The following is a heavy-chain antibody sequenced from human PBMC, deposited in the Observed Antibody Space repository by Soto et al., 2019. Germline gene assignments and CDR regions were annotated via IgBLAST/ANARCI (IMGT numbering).Heavy chain of an antibody. D-gene: IGHD2-2*02. V-gene: IGHV1-3*01. CDR1: EYTFTGRT. CDR3: ATGRYTLNDPSFDY. CDR2: INVGNGDT. J-gene: IGHJ4*02. Sequence: QVELVQCGAEVKKPGASVKVSCKGSEYTFTGRTVHWVRQAPGQRPEWMGWINVGNGDTKYSHNFLGRVTITRDTSATTAYMELSSLRSEDTATYYCATGRYTLNDPSFDYWGQGTLVTVSS.